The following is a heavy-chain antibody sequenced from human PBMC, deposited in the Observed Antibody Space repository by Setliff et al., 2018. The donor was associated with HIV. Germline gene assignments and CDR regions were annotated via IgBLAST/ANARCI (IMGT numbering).Heavy chain of an antibody. Sequence: PSETLSLTCTVSGGSISSHYWSWIRQPPGKGLEWIGYIYYSGSANYTPSLKSRVTISLDTSKSQFSLKLSSVTAADTAMYYCARVLDYYDSSPYYFDYWGQGTLVTVSS. V-gene: IGHV4-59*11. D-gene: IGHD3-22*01. CDR1: GGSISSHY. CDR3: ARVLDYYDSSPYYFDY. CDR2: IYYSGSA. J-gene: IGHJ4*02.